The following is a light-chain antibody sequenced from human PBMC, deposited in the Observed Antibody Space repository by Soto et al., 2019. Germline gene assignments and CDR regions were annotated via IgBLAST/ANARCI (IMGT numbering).Light chain of an antibody. CDR3: SSYTDRKHLV. J-gene: IGLJ1*01. V-gene: IGLV2-8*01. CDR1: SSDIGGYNS. Sequence: QSARTQSPSASGSPGQSVTISCTGTSSDIGGYNSVSWYQQHPGKAPKVMIYDVTKRPSGVPDRFSGSKSGNTASLTVSALQAEDEADYYCSSYTDRKHLVFGTGTKLTVL. CDR2: DVT.